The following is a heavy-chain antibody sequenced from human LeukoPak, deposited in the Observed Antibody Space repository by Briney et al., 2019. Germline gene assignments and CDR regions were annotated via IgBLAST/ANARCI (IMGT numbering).Heavy chain of an antibody. J-gene: IGHJ4*02. V-gene: IGHV3-23*01. CDR2: ISGSSDTT. D-gene: IGHD1-1*01. CDR1: GFTFGNFA. CDR3: AKDRYTYVNNGH. Sequence: PGGSLRLSCAASGFTFGNFAMTWVRQAPGKGLEWVSYISGSSDTTYYADSVKGRFTISRDNSKTTLYLQMNSLRAEDTAVYYCAKDRYTYVNNGHWGQGTLVTVSS.